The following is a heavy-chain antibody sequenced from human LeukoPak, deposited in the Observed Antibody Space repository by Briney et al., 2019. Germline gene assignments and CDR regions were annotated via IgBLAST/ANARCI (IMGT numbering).Heavy chain of an antibody. CDR2: ISSSSSYI. D-gene: IGHD2-2*01. Sequence: PGGSLRLSCAASGFTFSSYSMNWVRQAPGKGLEWVSSISSSSSYIYYTDSVKGRFTLSRDNAKKSLYLQMHSLRAEDTAVYYCARGETSWTLPNDYWGQGTLVTVS. J-gene: IGHJ4*02. V-gene: IGHV3-21*01. CDR3: ARGETSWTLPNDY. CDR1: GFTFSSYS.